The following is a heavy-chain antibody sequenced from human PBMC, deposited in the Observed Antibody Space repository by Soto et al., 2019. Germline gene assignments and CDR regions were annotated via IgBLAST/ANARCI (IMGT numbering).Heavy chain of an antibody. CDR1: GFTFSSYA. Sequence: GGSLRLSCAASGFTFSSYAMSWVRQAPGKGLEWVSAISGSSGSTSYADSVKGRFTISRDNSKNTLYLQMNSLRAEDTAVYYCAKNEAWGITIFGVVIIRPLDYWGQGTLVTVSS. CDR2: ISGSSGST. CDR3: AKNEAWGITIFGVVIIRPLDY. D-gene: IGHD3-3*01. J-gene: IGHJ4*02. V-gene: IGHV3-23*01.